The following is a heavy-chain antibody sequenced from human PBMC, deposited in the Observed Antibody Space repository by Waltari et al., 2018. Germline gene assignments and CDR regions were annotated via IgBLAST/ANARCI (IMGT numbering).Heavy chain of an antibody. CDR2: LYHSGSR. CDR1: GASISNGDFS. J-gene: IGHJ4*02. CDR3: ARADCSGGSCLGFDS. V-gene: IGHV4-30-2*01. D-gene: IGHD2-15*01. Sequence: QLPLQESGSRLLKPSQTLSLTCPVSGASISNGDFSWSWVRQPPGKGLQWIGFLYHSGSRYYNPSLKSRVSMSADRSKSQFSLKLDSVTAADTAVYYCARADCSGGSCLGFDSWGQGTLVTVSS.